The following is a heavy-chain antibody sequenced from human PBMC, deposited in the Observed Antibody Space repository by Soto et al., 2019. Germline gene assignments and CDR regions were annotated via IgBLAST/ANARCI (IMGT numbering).Heavy chain of an antibody. CDR1: GYTLTELS. D-gene: IGHD6-19*01. V-gene: IGHV1-24*01. Sequence: VQLVQSGAEVKKPGASVKVSCKVSGYTLTELSVHWVRQAPGKGLEWMGGFDPEDGETIYAQKFQGRVTMTEDTSTDTAYMELSSLRSEDTAVYYCATERSIAVAESRAFDIWGQGTMVTVSS. CDR3: ATERSIAVAESRAFDI. CDR2: FDPEDGET. J-gene: IGHJ3*02.